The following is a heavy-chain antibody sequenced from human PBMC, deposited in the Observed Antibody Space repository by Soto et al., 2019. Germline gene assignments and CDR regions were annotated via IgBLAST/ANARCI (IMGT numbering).Heavy chain of an antibody. Sequence: SETLSRTFTVSGGSISNDYYHWSWIRQPPGKGLEWIGNVHHSGNTFYNPSLKSLVTISIDKSKNQFSLNLNSVTAADTAVYYCARVVTDAFDIWGQGTMVT. CDR2: VHHSGNT. V-gene: IGHV4-30-4*01. D-gene: IGHD2-21*01. J-gene: IGHJ3*02. CDR1: GGSISNDYYH. CDR3: ARVVTDAFDI.